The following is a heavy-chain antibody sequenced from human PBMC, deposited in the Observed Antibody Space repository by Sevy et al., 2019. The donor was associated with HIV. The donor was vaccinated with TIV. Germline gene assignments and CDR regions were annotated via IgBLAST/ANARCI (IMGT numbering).Heavy chain of an antibody. CDR3: AGENAWGRGYS. D-gene: IGHD1-26*01. V-gene: IGHV4-59*08. CDR2: IYYNGHI. CDR1: GGSFTSLY. Sequence: SETLSLTCTVSGGSFTSLYWNWIRQPPGKGLEWTANIYYNGHINYNPSLKSRVTLSLDTSKNQFSLRLSSVTAADTAMYYCAGENAWGRGYSWGQGTLVTVSS. J-gene: IGHJ4*02.